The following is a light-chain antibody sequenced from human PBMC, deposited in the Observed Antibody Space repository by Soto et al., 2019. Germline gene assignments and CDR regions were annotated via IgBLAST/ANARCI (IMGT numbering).Light chain of an antibody. J-gene: IGKJ1*01. V-gene: IGKV1-6*01. CDR2: AAS. Sequence: AIQMTQSPSSLSASVGDRVTITCRASQDIRNDLGWYQQKPGKTPKLLIFAASSLQSGVPSRFSGSGSGTDFPLPLRRLQPEGFGTYFCLKDFNFPRTFGQGTKVEIE. CDR1: QDIRND. CDR3: LKDFNFPRT.